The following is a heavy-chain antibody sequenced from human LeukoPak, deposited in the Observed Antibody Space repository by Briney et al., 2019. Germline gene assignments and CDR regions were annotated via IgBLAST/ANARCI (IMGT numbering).Heavy chain of an antibody. J-gene: IGHJ4*02. V-gene: IGHV3-23*01. CDR1: GITLSNYG. CDR2: ISGSGGAT. CDR3: ASSCDYESSGYHRPPAY. D-gene: IGHD3-22*01. Sequence: GGSLRLSCAVSGITLSNYGMSWVRQAPGKGLEWVAGISGSGGATDYADSVKGRFTISRDNPKNTLYLQMNSLRVEDTAVYYCASSCDYESSGYHRPPAYWGQGTLVTVST.